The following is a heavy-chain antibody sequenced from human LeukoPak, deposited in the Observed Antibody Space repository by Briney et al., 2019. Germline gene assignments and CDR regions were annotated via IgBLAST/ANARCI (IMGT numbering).Heavy chain of an antibody. J-gene: IGHJ3*02. Sequence: PSETLSLTCAVYGGSSSGYYWSWIRQPPGKGLEWIGEINHSGSTNYNPSLKSRVTISVDTSKNQFSLKLSSVTAADTAVYYCAAGEAFDIWGRGTMVTVSS. CDR2: INHSGST. D-gene: IGHD1-14*01. CDR3: AAGEAFDI. V-gene: IGHV4-34*01. CDR1: GGSSSGYY.